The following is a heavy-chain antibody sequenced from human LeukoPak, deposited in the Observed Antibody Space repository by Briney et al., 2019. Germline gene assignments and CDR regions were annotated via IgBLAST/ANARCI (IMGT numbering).Heavy chain of an antibody. V-gene: IGHV3-74*01. Sequence: GGSLRLSCAASGFNVASNWMHWVRQTPGKGLMWVSRINSGGSGTSYADSVEGRFTISRDNAKNTLYLQMNSLRAEDTAVYYCAGSLGHLTEYWGQGTLVTVSS. CDR3: AGSLGHLTEY. CDR1: GFNVASNW. J-gene: IGHJ4*02. CDR2: INSGGSGT. D-gene: IGHD7-27*01.